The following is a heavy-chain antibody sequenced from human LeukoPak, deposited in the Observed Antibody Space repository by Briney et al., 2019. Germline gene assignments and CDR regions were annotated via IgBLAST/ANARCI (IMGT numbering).Heavy chain of an antibody. J-gene: IGHJ5*02. CDR2: IYYSGST. Sequence: SETLSLTCTVSGGTISSYYWSWIRQPPGKGLEWIGYIYYSGSTNYNPSLKSRVTISVDTSKNQFSLKLSSVTAADTAVYYCATTPNCRRGSCYSRWFDPWGQGTLVTVSS. CDR1: GGTISSYY. V-gene: IGHV4-59*01. D-gene: IGHD2-15*01. CDR3: ATTPNCRRGSCYSRWFDP.